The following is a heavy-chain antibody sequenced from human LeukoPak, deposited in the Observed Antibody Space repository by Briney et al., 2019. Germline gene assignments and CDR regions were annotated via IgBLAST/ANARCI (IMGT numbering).Heavy chain of an antibody. J-gene: IGHJ4*02. V-gene: IGHV1-2*06. CDR1: GYTFTGYY. CDR2: INPNSGGT. D-gene: IGHD3-10*01. Sequence: GASVKVSCKASGYTFTGYYMHWVRQAPGQGLEWMGRINPNSGGTNYAQKFQGRVTMTRDTSISTAYMELSRLRSDDTAVYYCASLVRGEGAYYFDYWVQGTLVTVSS. CDR3: ASLVRGEGAYYFDY.